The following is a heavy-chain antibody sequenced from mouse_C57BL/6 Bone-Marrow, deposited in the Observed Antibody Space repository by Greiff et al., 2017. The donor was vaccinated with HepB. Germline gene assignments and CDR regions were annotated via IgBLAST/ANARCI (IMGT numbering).Heavy chain of an antibody. CDR2: ISDGGSYT. Sequence: EVNVVESGGGLVKPGGSLKLSCAASGFTFSSYAMSWVRQTPEKRLEWVATISDGGSYTYYPDNVKGRFTISRDNAKNNLYLQMSHLKSEDTAMYYCARYYYGFYAMDYWGQGTSVTVSS. CDR3: ARYYYGFYAMDY. D-gene: IGHD1-1*01. CDR1: GFTFSSYA. V-gene: IGHV5-4*03. J-gene: IGHJ4*01.